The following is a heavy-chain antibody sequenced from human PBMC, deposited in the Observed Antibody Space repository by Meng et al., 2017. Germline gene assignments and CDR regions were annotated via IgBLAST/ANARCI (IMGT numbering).Heavy chain of an antibody. CDR1: GYNFPDYY. J-gene: IGHJ4*02. CDR3: ARDEDISAAGKLFGDY. CDR2: INPKSGDT. V-gene: IGHV1-2*06. Sequence: RGRSGAEVKKPGALVKVSCKPSGYNFPDYYIHWVRRAPGQGLEWMGRINPKSGDTHYAQKFQARVTMTGDTSISTAYMELSGLRSDDTAMYYCARDEDISAAGKLFGDYWGQGTLVTVSS. D-gene: IGHD6-25*01.